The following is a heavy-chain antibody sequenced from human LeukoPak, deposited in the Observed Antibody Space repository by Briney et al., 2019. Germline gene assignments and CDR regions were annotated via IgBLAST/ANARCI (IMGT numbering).Heavy chain of an antibody. V-gene: IGHV1-3*01. CDR3: ARCTPFWIMCDS. D-gene: IGHD3-3*01. Sequence: GASVKVSCKASGYTFTSYAMHWVRQAPGQRLEWMGWINAGNGNTKYSQKFQGRVTITRDTSASTAYMELSSLRSEDTAVYYCARCTPFWIMCDSWGQGTLVTVSS. J-gene: IGHJ4*02. CDR1: GYTFTSYA. CDR2: INAGNGNT.